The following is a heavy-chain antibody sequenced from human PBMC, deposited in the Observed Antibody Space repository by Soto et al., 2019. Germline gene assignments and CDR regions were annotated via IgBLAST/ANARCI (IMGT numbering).Heavy chain of an antibody. V-gene: IGHV4-30-2*01. D-gene: IGHD3-22*01. CDR2: IYHSGST. CDR1: GGSISSGGYS. J-gene: IGHJ4*02. CDR3: ASFYDSSGAFDY. Sequence: SETLSLTCAVSGGSISSGGYSWSWIRQPPGKGLEWIGYIYHSGSTYYNPSLKSRVTISVDRSKNQFSLKLSSVTAADTAVYYCASFYDSSGAFDYWGQGTLVTVSS.